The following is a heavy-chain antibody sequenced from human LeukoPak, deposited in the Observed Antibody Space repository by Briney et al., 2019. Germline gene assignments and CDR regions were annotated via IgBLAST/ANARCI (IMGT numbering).Heavy chain of an antibody. CDR2: ISSSSSYI. Sequence: GGSLRLSCAASGFTFSSYSMNWVRQAPGKGLEWVSSISSSSSYIYYADSVEGRFTISRDNAKNSLYLQMNSLRAEDTAVYYCARDLESSGWPDYWGQGTLVTVSS. D-gene: IGHD6-19*01. J-gene: IGHJ4*02. CDR1: GFTFSSYS. CDR3: ARDLESSGWPDY. V-gene: IGHV3-21*01.